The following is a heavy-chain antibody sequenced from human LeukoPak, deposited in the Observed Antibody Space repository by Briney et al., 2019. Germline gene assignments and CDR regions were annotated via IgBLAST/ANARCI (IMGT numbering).Heavy chain of an antibody. V-gene: IGHV3-21*01. CDR2: ISSSSSYI. CDR1: GFTFSSYS. Sequence: GGSLRLSCAASGFTFSSYSMNWVRQAPGKGLEWVSSISSSSSYIYYADSVKGRFTISRDNAKNSLYLQMNSLRAEDTAVYYCARDGAWNSGSYDYWGQGTLVTVSS. J-gene: IGHJ4*02. D-gene: IGHD3-10*01. CDR3: ARDGAWNSGSYDY.